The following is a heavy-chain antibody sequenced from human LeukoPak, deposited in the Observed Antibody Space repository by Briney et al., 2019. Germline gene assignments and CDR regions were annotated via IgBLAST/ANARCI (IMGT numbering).Heavy chain of an antibody. CDR2: IYTSGST. J-gene: IGHJ5*02. CDR3: ARAQSIFGVVKGQDWFDP. D-gene: IGHD3-3*01. CDR1: GGSISSYY. Sequence: PSETLSLTCTVSGGSISSYYWSWIRQPAGKGLEWIGRIYTSGSTNYNPSLKSRVTMSVDTSKNQFSLKLSSVTAADTAVYHCARAQSIFGVVKGQDWFDPWGQGTLVTVSS. V-gene: IGHV4-4*07.